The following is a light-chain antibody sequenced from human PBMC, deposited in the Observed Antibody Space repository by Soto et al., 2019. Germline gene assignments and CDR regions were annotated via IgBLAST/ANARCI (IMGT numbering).Light chain of an antibody. CDR3: QQYHRYPYA. CDR1: QSISNW. CDR2: RAS. V-gene: IGKV1-5*03. J-gene: IGKJ2*01. Sequence: DIQMSQSPSTLSPSVGDRVTISCRASQSISNWLAWYQQKPGEAPELLIYRASNLQSGVPSRFSGSGSGTEFTLTFSSLQTDDFATYYCQQYHRYPYAFGPGTKLEI.